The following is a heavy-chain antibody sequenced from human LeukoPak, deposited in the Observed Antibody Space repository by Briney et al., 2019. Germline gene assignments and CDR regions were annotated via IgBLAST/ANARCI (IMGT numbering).Heavy chain of an antibody. CDR1: GGTFSNYG. J-gene: IGHJ6*03. Sequence: ASVKVSCKASGGTFSNYGISWVRQAPGQGLEWMGWINPNSGGTNYAQKFQGRVTMTRDTSISTAYMELSRLRSDDTAVYYCAKAAAGSQHSYYYYYYLDVWGTGTTVTISS. CDR3: AKAAAGSQHSYYYYYYLDV. V-gene: IGHV1-2*02. D-gene: IGHD6-13*01. CDR2: INPNSGGT.